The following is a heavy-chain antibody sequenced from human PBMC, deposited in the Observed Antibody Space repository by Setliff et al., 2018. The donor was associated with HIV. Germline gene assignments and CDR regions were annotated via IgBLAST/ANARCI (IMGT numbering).Heavy chain of an antibody. Sequence: GGSLRLSCAASGFTFSSYSMTWVRQAPGKGLEWVSSISSSSSYIYYADSVKGRFTISRDNSKNTVFLQMNSLRGEDTAVYYCAALKGYSYGRGCFDPWGQGTLVTVSS. CDR3: AALKGYSYGRGCFDP. D-gene: IGHD5-18*01. V-gene: IGHV3-21*04. CDR2: ISSSSSYI. CDR1: GFTFSSYS. J-gene: IGHJ5*02.